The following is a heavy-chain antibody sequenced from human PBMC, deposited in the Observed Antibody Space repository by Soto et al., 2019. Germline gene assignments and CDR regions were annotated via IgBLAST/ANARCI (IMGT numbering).Heavy chain of an antibody. D-gene: IGHD2-15*01. CDR3: ARAGYCSGGSCSNWFDP. CDR1: GYTFTGYY. Sequence: SVKVSCKASGYTFTGYYMHWVRQAPGQGLEWMGWINPNSGGTNYAQKFQGRVTMTRDTSISTAYMELSRLRSDDTAVYYCARAGYCSGGSCSNWFDPWGQGTLVTVS. CDR2: INPNSGGT. V-gene: IGHV1-2*02. J-gene: IGHJ5*02.